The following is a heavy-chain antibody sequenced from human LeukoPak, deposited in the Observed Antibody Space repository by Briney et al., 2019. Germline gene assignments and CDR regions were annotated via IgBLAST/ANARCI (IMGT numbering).Heavy chain of an antibody. V-gene: IGHV1-69*13. Sequence: SVKVSCKASGGTFSSYAISWVRQAPGQGLEWMGGIIPIFGTANYAQKSQGRVTITADESTSTAYMELSSLRSENTAVYYCARVQARRQAKNFDYWGQGTLVTVSS. J-gene: IGHJ4*02. CDR1: GGTFSSYA. D-gene: IGHD6-6*01. CDR2: IIPIFGTA. CDR3: ARVQARRQAKNFDY.